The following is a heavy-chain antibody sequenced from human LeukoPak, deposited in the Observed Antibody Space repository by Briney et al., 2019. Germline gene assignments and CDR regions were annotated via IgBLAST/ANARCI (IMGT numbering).Heavy chain of an antibody. CDR3: ARDYYGWTNYYYYGMDV. V-gene: IGHV3-74*01. Sequence: GGSLRLSCVASGFTFSSYWMHWVRQDPRKGLVWVSRINGDGRNINYADSVRGRFTISRDNAKNSLYLQMNSLRAEDTAVYYCARDYYGWTNYYYYGMDVWGQGTTVTVSS. CDR2: INGDGRNI. J-gene: IGHJ6*02. CDR1: GFTFSSYW. D-gene: IGHD3-22*01.